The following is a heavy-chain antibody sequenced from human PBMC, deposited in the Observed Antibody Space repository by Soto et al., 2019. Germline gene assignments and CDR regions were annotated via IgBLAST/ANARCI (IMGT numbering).Heavy chain of an antibody. CDR1: GGSISSSSYY. CDR3: ARLVECSSTSCYEGEGYYYYYGMDV. V-gene: IGHV4-39*01. Sequence: SETLSLTCTVSGGSISSSSYYWGWIRQPPGKGLEWIGRIYYSGSTYYNPSLKSRVTISVDTSKNQFSLKLSSVTAADTAVYYCARLVECSSTSCYEGEGYYYYYGMDVWGQGTTVTVSS. J-gene: IGHJ6*02. D-gene: IGHD2-2*01. CDR2: IYYSGST.